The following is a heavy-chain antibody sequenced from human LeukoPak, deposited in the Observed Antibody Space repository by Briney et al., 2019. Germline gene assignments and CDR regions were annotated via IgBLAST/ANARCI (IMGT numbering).Heavy chain of an antibody. J-gene: IGHJ4*02. CDR2: INHSGST. Sequence: SETLSVTCAVYGGSFSGYYWSWIRQPPGKGLEWIGEINHSGSTNYNPSLKSRVTISVDTSKNQFSLKLSSVTAADTAVYYCASSGSFRQQLVKWGQGTLVTVSS. V-gene: IGHV4-34*01. CDR3: ASSGSFRQQLVK. CDR1: GGSFSGYY. D-gene: IGHD6-13*01.